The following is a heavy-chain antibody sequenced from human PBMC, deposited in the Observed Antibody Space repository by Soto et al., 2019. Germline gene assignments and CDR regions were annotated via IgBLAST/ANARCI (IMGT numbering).Heavy chain of an antibody. D-gene: IGHD2-2*01. Sequence: SETLSLTCTVSGGSISSGGYSWTWIRQHPGKGLEWIGYIYYSGSTYYDPSLKSRVTISVDRSKNQFSLKLSSVTAADTAVYYCARVPDRWGQGTLVTVSS. J-gene: IGHJ5*02. CDR3: ARVPDR. CDR1: GGSISSGGYS. V-gene: IGHV4-30-2*01. CDR2: IYYSGST.